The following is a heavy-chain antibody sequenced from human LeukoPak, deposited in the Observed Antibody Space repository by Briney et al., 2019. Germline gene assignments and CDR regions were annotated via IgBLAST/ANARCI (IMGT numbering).Heavy chain of an antibody. V-gene: IGHV4-39*01. D-gene: IGHD3-10*01. J-gene: IGHJ4*02. CDR3: ARYSYYGLESLIR. Sequence: SETLSLTCTVSAGSISSSTYSWGWIRQPPGKGLEWIGSIYYSGSTYYNPSLKSRVTISVDTSKNQLSLKLSSVTAADTAVYYCARYSYYGLESLIRWGQGTLVTVSS. CDR2: IYYSGST. CDR1: AGSISSSTYS.